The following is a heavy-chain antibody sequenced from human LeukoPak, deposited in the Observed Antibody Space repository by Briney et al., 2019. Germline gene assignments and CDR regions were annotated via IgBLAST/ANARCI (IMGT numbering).Heavy chain of an antibody. CDR3: ARLYSYGSLDY. J-gene: IGHJ4*02. Sequence: SETLSLTCAVYGGSFSGYYWSWIRQPPGKGLEWIGEINHSGSTNYNPSLRSRVTISVDTSKNQFSLKLSSVTAADTAVYYCARLYSYGSLDYWGQGTLVTVSS. CDR1: GGSFSGYY. V-gene: IGHV4-34*01. CDR2: INHSGST. D-gene: IGHD5-18*01.